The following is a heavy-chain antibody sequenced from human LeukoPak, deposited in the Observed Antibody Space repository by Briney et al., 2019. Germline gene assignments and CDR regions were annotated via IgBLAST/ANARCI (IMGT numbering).Heavy chain of an antibody. D-gene: IGHD6-6*01. CDR2: INPNSGGT. J-gene: IGHJ4*02. V-gene: IGHV1-2*02. CDR1: GYTFTGYY. CDR3: ARDRSSSSSGNGFDY. Sequence: ASVTVSCKASGYTFTGYYMHWVRQAPGQGLEWMGWINPNSGGTNYAQKFQGRVTMTRDTSISTAYMELSRLRSDDTAVYYCARDRSSSSSGNGFDYWGQGTLVTVSS.